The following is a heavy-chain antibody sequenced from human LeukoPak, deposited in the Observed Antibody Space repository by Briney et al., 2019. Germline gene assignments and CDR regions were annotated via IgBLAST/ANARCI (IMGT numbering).Heavy chain of an antibody. CDR3: AARSGTGDYDSGGYFAQTRKGDY. J-gene: IGHJ4*02. CDR1: GGSISSATYY. Sequence: SETLSLTCAVSGGSISSATYYWGWIRQSPEKGLEWIGSVHYSGSPYYNPSLKNRVSISVDTSKNQFSLSLTSVTAADTAVYYCAARSGTGDYDSGGYFAQTRKGDYWGQGTLVTVSS. D-gene: IGHD3-22*01. V-gene: IGHV4-39*01. CDR2: VHYSGSP.